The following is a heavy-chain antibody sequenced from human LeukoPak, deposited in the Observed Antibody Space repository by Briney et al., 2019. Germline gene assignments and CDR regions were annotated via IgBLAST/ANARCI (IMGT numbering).Heavy chain of an antibody. CDR1: GGSFSGYY. J-gene: IGHJ5*02. CDR2: INHSGST. CDR3: AREGIAAAYNNWFDP. D-gene: IGHD6-13*01. Sequence: KPSETLSLTCAVYGGSFSGYYWSWIRQPPGKGLEWIGEINHSGSTNYNPSLKSRVTISVDTSKNQFSLKLSSVTAADTAVYYCAREGIAAAYNNWFDPWGQGTLVTVSS. V-gene: IGHV4-34*01.